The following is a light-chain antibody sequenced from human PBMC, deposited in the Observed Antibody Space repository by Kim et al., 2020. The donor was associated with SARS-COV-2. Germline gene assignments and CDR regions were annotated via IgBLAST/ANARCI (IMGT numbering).Light chain of an antibody. CDR2: DVS. V-gene: IGLV2-14*03. J-gene: IGLJ1*01. CDR3: SSHTTSSTYV. CDR1: SRDVGYYTS. Sequence: GLSTTLSCAGTSRDVGYYTSVSWYQQHAGKAPNLIICDVSARASGVSNRFSGSQSGNTASLTISGLRAEDEGDYYCSSHTTSSTYVFGSGTQLTVL.